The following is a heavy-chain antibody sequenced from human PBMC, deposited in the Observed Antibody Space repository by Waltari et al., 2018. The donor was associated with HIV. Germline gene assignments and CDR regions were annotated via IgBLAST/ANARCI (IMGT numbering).Heavy chain of an antibody. CDR2: ISRDSRYI. CDR1: GFRFSYYS. J-gene: IGHJ4*02. CDR3: VRGGEGTYGDY. V-gene: IGHV3-21*01. Sequence: DVQLVESGGGLVKPGGSLSLAGAGWGFRFSYYSMNWVRQAPGKGLEWVSSISRDSRYIYYADSVKGRFTISRDNARNSLFLQMNSLRADDTAVYYCVRGGEGTYGDYWGQGTLVTVSS. D-gene: IGHD3-16*01.